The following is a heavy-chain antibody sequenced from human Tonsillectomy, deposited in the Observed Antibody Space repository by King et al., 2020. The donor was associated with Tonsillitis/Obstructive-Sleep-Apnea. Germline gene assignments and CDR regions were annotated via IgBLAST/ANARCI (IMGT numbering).Heavy chain of an antibody. CDR1: GFTFSDHY. J-gene: IGHJ5*02. CDR3: ARLTYYYDSSGYYP. D-gene: IGHD3-22*01. Sequence: VQLVESGGGLVQSGGSLRLSCAASGFTFSDHYMDWVRQAPGKGLEWVGRTRNKANSYTTEYAASVKGRFTISRDDSKNSLYLQMNSLKTEDTAVYYCARLTYYYDSSGYYPWGQGTLVTVSS. V-gene: IGHV3-72*01. CDR2: TRNKANSYTT.